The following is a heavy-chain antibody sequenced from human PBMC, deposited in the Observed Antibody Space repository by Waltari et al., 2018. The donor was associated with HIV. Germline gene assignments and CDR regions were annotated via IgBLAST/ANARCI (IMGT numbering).Heavy chain of an antibody. D-gene: IGHD6-25*01. CDR1: GGSISSSSYY. CDR2: IYYSGST. V-gene: IGHV4-39*01. J-gene: IGHJ6*02. CDR3: AAGPHYYYYGMDV. Sequence: QLQLQESGPGLVKPSETLSLTCTVSGGSISSSSYYWAWLRQPPGKGLEWIGSIYYSGSTYYNPSLKSRVTISVDTSKNQFSLKLSSVTAADTAVYYCAAGPHYYYYGMDVWGQGTTVTVSS.